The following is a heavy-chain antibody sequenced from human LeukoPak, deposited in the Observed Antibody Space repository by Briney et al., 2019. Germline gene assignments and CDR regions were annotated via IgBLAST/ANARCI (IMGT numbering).Heavy chain of an antibody. CDR2: ISAYNGNT. J-gene: IGHJ5*02. CDR1: GYTFTSYG. Sequence: ASVKVSCKASGYTFTSYGISWVRQAPGQGLEWMGWISAYNGNTNYAQKLQGRVTMTTDTSTSTAYMELRSLRSDDTAVYYCAREAAAARKRPGMNWFDPWGQGTLVTVSS. D-gene: IGHD6-13*01. CDR3: AREAAAARKRPGMNWFDP. V-gene: IGHV1-18*01.